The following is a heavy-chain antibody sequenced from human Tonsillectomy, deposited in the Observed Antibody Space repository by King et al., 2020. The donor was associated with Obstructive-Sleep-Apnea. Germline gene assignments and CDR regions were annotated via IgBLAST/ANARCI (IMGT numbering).Heavy chain of an antibody. Sequence: HVQLVESGGGVVQPGRSLRLSCAASGFTFGSHGMLWVRQAPGKGLEWVAVIWYDGSKEYYADSVKGRFTISRDDSKSTLYLEMNSLRAEDTAVYYCGRDRGNYDLGSSYMDVWGQGTTVTVSS. CDR2: IWYDGSKE. CDR3: GRDRGNYDLGSSYMDV. D-gene: IGHD3-10*01. V-gene: IGHV3-33*01. J-gene: IGHJ6*02. CDR1: GFTFGSHG.